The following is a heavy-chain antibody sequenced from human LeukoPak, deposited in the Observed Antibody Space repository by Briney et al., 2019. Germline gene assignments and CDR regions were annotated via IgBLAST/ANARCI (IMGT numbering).Heavy chain of an antibody. D-gene: IGHD3-22*01. CDR1: GFTFSTYW. CDR3: ARAPSEIGGYYPEYFRH. V-gene: IGHV3-74*01. Sequence: GGSLRLSCAASGFTFSTYWMHWVRQAPGKGLVWISRIKSDGSTNYADSVKGRFTISRDNAKNTVSLQMNSLRAEDTGVYYCARAPSEIGGYYPEYFRHWGQGTLVTVSS. J-gene: IGHJ1*01. CDR2: IKSDGST.